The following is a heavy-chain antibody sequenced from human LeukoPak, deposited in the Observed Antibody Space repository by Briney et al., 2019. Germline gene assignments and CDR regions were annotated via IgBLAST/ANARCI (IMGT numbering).Heavy chain of an antibody. CDR2: VHLSGRT. D-gene: IGHD2/OR15-2a*01. CDR1: GGSISSTNW. V-gene: IGHV4-4*02. Sequence: KPSGTLSLTCGVPGGSISSTNWWTWVRQPPGGGLEWIGEVHLSGRTHYNPSLESRVTMSVDMSENHISLKLTSVTAADTAVYYCAREGGFYRPLDYSGQGTLVIVSS. J-gene: IGHJ4*02. CDR3: AREGGFYRPLDY.